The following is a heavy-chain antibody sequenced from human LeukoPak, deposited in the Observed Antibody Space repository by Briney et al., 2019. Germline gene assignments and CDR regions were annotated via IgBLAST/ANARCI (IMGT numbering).Heavy chain of an antibody. Sequence: PGGSLRLSCAASGFIFSSYSMTWVRQAPGKGLEWVSSITSSSSYIYYADSVKGRFTISRDNAKNSLYLQMNSLRAEDTAVYYCARPPDYLFRDGMDVWGQGTTVTVSS. CDR2: ITSSSSYI. J-gene: IGHJ6*02. V-gene: IGHV3-21*01. CDR1: GFIFSSYS. D-gene: IGHD4/OR15-4a*01. CDR3: ARPPDYLFRDGMDV.